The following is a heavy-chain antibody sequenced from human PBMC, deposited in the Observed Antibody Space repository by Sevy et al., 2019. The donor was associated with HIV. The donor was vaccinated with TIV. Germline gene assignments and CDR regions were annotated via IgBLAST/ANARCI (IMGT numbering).Heavy chain of an antibody. V-gene: IGHV1-2*02. CDR1: GYTFTGYY. CDR2: INPNSGGT. Sequence: ASVKVSCKASGYTFTGYYMHWVRQAPGQGLEWMGWINPNSGGTNYAQKFQGRVTMTRDTSISTAYMELSRLRSDDTAMYYCARTAYYDFWSVRRYYYGMDVWGQGTTVTVSS. J-gene: IGHJ6*02. D-gene: IGHD3-3*01. CDR3: ARTAYYDFWSVRRYYYGMDV.